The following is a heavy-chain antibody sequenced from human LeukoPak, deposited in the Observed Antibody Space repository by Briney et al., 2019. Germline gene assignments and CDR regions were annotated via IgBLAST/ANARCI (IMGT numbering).Heavy chain of an antibody. Sequence: PGGSLRLSCAASGFTFSSYAMHWVRQAPGKGLEWVAVISYDGSNKYYADSVKGRFTISRDNSKNTLYLQMNSLRAEDTAVYYCARVGCGGDCNDAFDIWGQGTMVTVSS. CDR3: ARVGCGGDCNDAFDI. CDR1: GFTFSSYA. V-gene: IGHV3-30-3*01. J-gene: IGHJ3*02. D-gene: IGHD2-21*01. CDR2: ISYDGSNK.